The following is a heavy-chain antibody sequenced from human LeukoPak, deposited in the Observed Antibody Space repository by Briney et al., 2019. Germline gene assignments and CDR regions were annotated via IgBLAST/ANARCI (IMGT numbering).Heavy chain of an antibody. Sequence: GGSLRLSCAASGFTFSSYAMSWVRQAPGKGLEWVSAISGSGGSTYYADSVKGRFTISRDNSKNTLYLQMNSLRAEDTAVYYCTRAERGYYYGMDVWGQGTTVTVSS. CDR1: GFTFSSYA. CDR2: ISGSGGST. D-gene: IGHD3-10*01. J-gene: IGHJ6*02. V-gene: IGHV3-23*01. CDR3: TRAERGYYYGMDV.